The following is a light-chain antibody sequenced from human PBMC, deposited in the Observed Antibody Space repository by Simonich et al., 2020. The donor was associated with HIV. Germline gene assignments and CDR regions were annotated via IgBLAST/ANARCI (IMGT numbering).Light chain of an antibody. V-gene: IGKV4-1*01. Sequence: DIVMTQSPDSLAVSLGERATINGKSSQSVLYSSNNKNYLAWYQQKPGHPPNLLIYWASTREAGVPDRFSASGSGTDFTLTISSLQAEDVAIYYCQQYYSTPPTFGQGTKVEIK. CDR2: WAS. CDR3: QQYYSTPPT. J-gene: IGKJ1*01. CDR1: QSVLYSSNNKNY.